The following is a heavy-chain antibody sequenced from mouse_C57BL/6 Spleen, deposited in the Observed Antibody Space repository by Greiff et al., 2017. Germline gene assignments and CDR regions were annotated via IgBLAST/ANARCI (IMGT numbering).Heavy chain of an antibody. CDR3: ARDRRVYYAMDY. V-gene: IGHV3-6*01. CDR1: GYSITSGYY. CDR2: ISYDGSN. J-gene: IGHJ4*01. Sequence: EVQRVESGPGLVKPSQSLSLTCSVTGYSITSGYYWNWIRQFPGNKLEWMGYISYDGSNNYNPSLKNRISITRDTSKNQFFLKLNSVTTEDTATYYCARDRRVYYAMDYWGQGTSVTVSS.